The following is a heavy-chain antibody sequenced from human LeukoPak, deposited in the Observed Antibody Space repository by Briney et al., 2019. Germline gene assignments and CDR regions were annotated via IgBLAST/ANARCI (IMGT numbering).Heavy chain of an antibody. Sequence: SETLSLTCIVSGGSISSSTYYWGWIRQPPGKGLEWIGNIYYNGNTYYNPSLKSRVTISADTSKTQFSLKLNSVTAADTAVYYCARGLGKIAVAGFDAFDIWGQGTMVTVSS. CDR1: GGSISSSTYY. D-gene: IGHD6-19*01. CDR3: ARGLGKIAVAGFDAFDI. J-gene: IGHJ3*02. CDR2: IYYNGNT. V-gene: IGHV4-39*07.